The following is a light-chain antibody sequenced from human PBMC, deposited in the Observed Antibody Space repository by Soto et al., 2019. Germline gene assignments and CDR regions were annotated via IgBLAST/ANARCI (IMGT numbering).Light chain of an antibody. J-gene: IGKJ1*01. Sequence: EILMTQSPATLSVSPGERATLSCRATQSISNNLAGYQQKPGQAPRLLIFGASTRATGIPARFSGSGSGTEFTLTISSLQSEDVAVYYCQNYNNWPSWTFGQGTKVESK. CDR1: QSISNN. V-gene: IGKV3-15*01. CDR2: GAS. CDR3: QNYNNWPSWT.